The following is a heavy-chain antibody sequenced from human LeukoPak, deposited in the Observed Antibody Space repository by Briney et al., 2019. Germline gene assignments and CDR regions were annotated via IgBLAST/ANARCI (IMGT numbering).Heavy chain of an antibody. Sequence: ASVKVSCKASGYTFTSYGISWVRQAPGQGLEWMGWISAYNGNTNYAQKLQGRVTMTTDTSTSTAYMELRSLRSDDTAVYYSARDYRYYDILTGYYAFDYWGQGTLVTVSS. J-gene: IGHJ4*02. CDR3: ARDYRYYDILTGYYAFDY. CDR2: ISAYNGNT. V-gene: IGHV1-18*01. D-gene: IGHD3-9*01. CDR1: GYTFTSYG.